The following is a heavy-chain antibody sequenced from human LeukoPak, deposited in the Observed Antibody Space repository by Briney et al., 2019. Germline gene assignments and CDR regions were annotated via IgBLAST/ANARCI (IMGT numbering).Heavy chain of an antibody. D-gene: IGHD6-6*01. V-gene: IGHV3-21*04. CDR3: AKAVRYSSSSLAFDI. J-gene: IGHJ3*02. Sequence: GGSLRLSCAASGFTFSSYSMNWVRQAPGKGLEWVSSISSSSSYIYYADSVKGRFTISRDNSKNTLYLQMNSLRAEDTAVYYCAKAVRYSSSSLAFDIWGQGTMVTVSS. CDR2: ISSSSSYI. CDR1: GFTFSSYS.